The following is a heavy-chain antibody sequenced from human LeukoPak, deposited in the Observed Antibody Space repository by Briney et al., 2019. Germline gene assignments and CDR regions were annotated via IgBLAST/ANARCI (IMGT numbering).Heavy chain of an antibody. CDR1: GFTFDDYT. CDR2: ISWDGGST. Sequence: PGGSLRLSCAASGFTFDDYTMHWVRQAPGKGLEWVSLISWDGGSTYYADSVKGRFTISRDNSKNSLYLQMNSLRTEDTALYYCAKDFIKYSSGPPSFDCWGQGTLVTVSS. D-gene: IGHD6-19*01. J-gene: IGHJ4*02. V-gene: IGHV3-43*01. CDR3: AKDFIKYSSGPPSFDC.